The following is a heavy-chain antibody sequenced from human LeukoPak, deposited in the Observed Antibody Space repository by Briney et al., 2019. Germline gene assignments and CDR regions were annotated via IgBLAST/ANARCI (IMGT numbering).Heavy chain of an antibody. CDR2: IYTSGST. V-gene: IGHV4-4*07. D-gene: IGHD5-18*01. CDR3: AAVGVDTAMEYSDY. J-gene: IGHJ4*02. CDR1: GGSISSYY. Sequence: SETLSLTCTVSGGSISSYYWSWIRQPAGKGLEWIGRIYTSGSTNYNPSLKSRVTMSVDTSKNQFSLKLSSVTAADTAVYYCAAVGVDTAMEYSDYWGQGTLVTVSS.